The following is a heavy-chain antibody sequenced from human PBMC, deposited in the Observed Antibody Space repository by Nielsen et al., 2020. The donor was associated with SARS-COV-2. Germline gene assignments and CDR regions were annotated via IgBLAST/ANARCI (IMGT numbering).Heavy chain of an antibody. V-gene: IGHV3-23*01. CDR3: AKDGVIGYGDYPDYYGLDV. D-gene: IGHD4-17*01. Sequence: GESLKISCAASEFTFSNYAMSWVRQAPGKGLEWVSGVSGSGYSTYYADSVKGRFTISRDNSENSLYLQMNSLRAEDTAVYYCAKDGVIGYGDYPDYYGLDVWGQGTTVTVSS. CDR1: EFTFSNYA. J-gene: IGHJ6*02. CDR2: VSGSGYST.